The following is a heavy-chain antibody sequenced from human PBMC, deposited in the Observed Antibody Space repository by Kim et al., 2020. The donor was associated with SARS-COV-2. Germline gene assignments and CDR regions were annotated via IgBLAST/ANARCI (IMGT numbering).Heavy chain of an antibody. CDR2: T. Sequence: TNSNPSLKSRVTISVDTSKNQFSLKLSSVTAADTAVYYCARHTKHQLLYRWGQGTLVTVSS. J-gene: IGHJ4*02. V-gene: IGHV4-59*08. D-gene: IGHD2-2*02. CDR3: ARHTKHQLLYR.